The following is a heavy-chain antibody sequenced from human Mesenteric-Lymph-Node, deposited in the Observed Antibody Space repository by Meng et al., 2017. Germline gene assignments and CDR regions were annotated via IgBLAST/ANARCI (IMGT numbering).Heavy chain of an antibody. V-gene: IGHV3-33*01. D-gene: IGHD3-16*01. Sequence: GESLKISCAASGFTFSSYGMHWVRQAPGKGLEWVAVIWYDGSNKYYADSVKGRFTISRDNAKNSLYLQMNSLRAEDTAVYYCARVFGMITFGGAQQDYWGQGTLVTVSS. J-gene: IGHJ4*02. CDR1: GFTFSSYG. CDR3: ARVFGMITFGGAQQDY. CDR2: IWYDGSNK.